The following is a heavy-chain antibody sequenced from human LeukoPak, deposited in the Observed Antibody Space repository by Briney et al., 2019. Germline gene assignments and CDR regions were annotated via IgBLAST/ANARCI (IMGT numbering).Heavy chain of an antibody. Sequence: GGSLRLSCAASGFTVSSNYMSWVRQAPGKGLEWVSVIYSGGSTYYADSVKGRFTISRDNSKNTLYLQMNSLRAEDTAVYYCASLYDFWSVMDVWGQGTTVTVSS. CDR1: GFTVSSNY. CDR3: ASLYDFWSVMDV. V-gene: IGHV3-53*01. CDR2: IYSGGST. D-gene: IGHD3-3*01. J-gene: IGHJ6*02.